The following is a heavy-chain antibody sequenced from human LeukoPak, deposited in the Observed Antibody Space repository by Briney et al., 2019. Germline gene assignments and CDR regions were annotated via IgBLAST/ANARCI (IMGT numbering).Heavy chain of an antibody. CDR3: AHRGYSGYAYSYFDY. CDR2: IYWDDDK. CDR1: GFSLSTSGVG. J-gene: IGHJ4*02. V-gene: IGHV2-5*02. D-gene: IGHD5-12*01. Sequence: ESGPTLVKPTQTLTLTCTFSGFSLSTSGVGVGWIRQPPGKALEWLAPIYWDDDKRYSPSLKSRLTITKDTSKNQVVLTMTNMDPVDTATYYCAHRGYSGYAYSYFDYWGQGTLVTVSS.